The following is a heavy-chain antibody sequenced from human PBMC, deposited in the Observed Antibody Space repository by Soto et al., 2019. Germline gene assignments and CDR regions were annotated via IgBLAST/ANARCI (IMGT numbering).Heavy chain of an antibody. J-gene: IGHJ3*02. D-gene: IGHD6-13*01. CDR2: IYSSGNT. Sequence: SETLSLTCTVSGGSSSSTSYYWGWIRQPPGKGLEWIGSIYSSGNTYYNPSLKSRVTISVDTSKSHLSLKLSSVTAADTAVYYCAKSKGIAAAGPFREPLDAFDIWGQGTMVTVSS. CDR1: GGSSSSTSYY. V-gene: IGHV4-39*02. CDR3: AKSKGIAAAGPFREPLDAFDI.